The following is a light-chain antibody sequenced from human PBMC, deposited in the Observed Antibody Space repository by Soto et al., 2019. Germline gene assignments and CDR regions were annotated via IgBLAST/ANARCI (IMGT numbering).Light chain of an antibody. CDR2: GAS. CDR1: QSVSSSF. Sequence: EIVLTQSPGTLSFSPGESATLSCRASQSVSSSFLAWYQQKPGQAPRLLIYGASSRATGIPDRFSGSGSGTDLTLTISRLEPEDFAVYYCQQYGRSLITFGQGTRLEIK. V-gene: IGKV3-20*01. J-gene: IGKJ5*01. CDR3: QQYGRSLIT.